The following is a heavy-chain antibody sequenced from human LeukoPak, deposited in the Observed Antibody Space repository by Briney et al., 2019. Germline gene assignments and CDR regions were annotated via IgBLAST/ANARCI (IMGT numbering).Heavy chain of an antibody. D-gene: IGHD4-17*01. CDR3: AKAPLSYGEHYFDY. Sequence: PGGSLTLSCAASGFTFSSYSMTWVRQAPGKGLEWVSTISRSRHSPFYAASVKRQFTISRDNSKTTLYLQMNRLSAEDTAVYYCAKAPLSYGEHYFDYWGQGTLVTVSS. V-gene: IGHV3-23*01. CDR2: ISRSRHSP. J-gene: IGHJ4*02. CDR1: GFTFSSYS.